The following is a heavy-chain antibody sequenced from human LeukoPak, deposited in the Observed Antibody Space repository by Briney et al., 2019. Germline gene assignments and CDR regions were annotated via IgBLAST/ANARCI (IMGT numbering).Heavy chain of an antibody. V-gene: IGHV4-61*08. Sequence: SETLSLTCTVSGGSVSGGGYYWSWIRQPPGTGLEWIGYIYYSGNTNYNPSLKSRVTISLDMSKNQFPLKLSSVTAADTAIYYCARSRWELLDYWGQGTLVTVSS. CDR2: IYYSGNT. D-gene: IGHD1-26*01. J-gene: IGHJ4*02. CDR1: GGSVSGGGYY. CDR3: ARSRWELLDY.